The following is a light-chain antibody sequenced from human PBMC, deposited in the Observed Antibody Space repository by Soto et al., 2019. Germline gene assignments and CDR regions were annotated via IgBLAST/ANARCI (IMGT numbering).Light chain of an antibody. J-gene: IGKJ4*01. CDR2: DTS. CDR3: QPYNNWPLT. CDR1: HSVSSY. V-gene: IGKV3-15*01. Sequence: EIVLTQSPATLSLSPGDRATLSCRASHSVSSYLAWYQQRPGQAPRLLIYDTSTRATGVPTRFSGSRSGAEFTLTINSLQSEDFAVYYCQPYNNWPLTFGGGTKVEIK.